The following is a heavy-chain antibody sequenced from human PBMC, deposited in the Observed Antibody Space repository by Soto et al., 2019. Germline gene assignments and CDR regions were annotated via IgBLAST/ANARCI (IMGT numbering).Heavy chain of an antibody. Sequence: QVQLLESGPTLVKPWEILFLTCSVSGDSLNNNWWTWIRQAPGTAPELVGYIYYKGDTRYNPSLESRVTISLDTPKNQISLELRSLSGADTAVYFCARGSLVYDSWGQGILVTVSS. D-gene: IGHD3-16*01. J-gene: IGHJ4*02. CDR2: IYYKGDT. CDR1: GDSLNNNW. CDR3: ARGSLVYDS. V-gene: IGHV4-59*01.